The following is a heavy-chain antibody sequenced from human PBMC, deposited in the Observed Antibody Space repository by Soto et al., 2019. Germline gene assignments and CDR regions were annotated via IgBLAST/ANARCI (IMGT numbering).Heavy chain of an antibody. CDR2: ITNIGRTK. CDR1: GLNFRNYG. CDR3: VNLNFTARTGGSGNSGWFDP. J-gene: IGHJ5*02. V-gene: IGHV3-23*01. D-gene: IGHD1-26*01. Sequence: EVQLLESGGGLVQPGGSLRLSCAVSGLNFRNYGMRWVRQAPGKGLEWVSVITNIGRTKYYGDSVKGRFTISRDNFRNTVKLQMNSLGAEDTALYYCVNLNFTARTGGSGNSGWFDPWGQGTQVTVSS.